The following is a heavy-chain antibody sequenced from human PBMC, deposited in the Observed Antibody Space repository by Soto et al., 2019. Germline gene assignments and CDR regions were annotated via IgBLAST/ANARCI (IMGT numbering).Heavy chain of an antibody. J-gene: IGHJ5*02. CDR3: ARGGGIGAHNWFDP. CDR1: NGSISRYY. V-gene: IGHV4-4*07. Sequence: PSETLPLTGPVSNGSISRYYWSWIRQPAGKGLEWIGLVYTTGYANYNPSLKNRVTMSVDTSKNQFSLKLSSLTAADTAVYYCARGGGIGAHNWFDPWGQGTLVTVSS. CDR2: VYTTGYA. D-gene: IGHD3-10*01.